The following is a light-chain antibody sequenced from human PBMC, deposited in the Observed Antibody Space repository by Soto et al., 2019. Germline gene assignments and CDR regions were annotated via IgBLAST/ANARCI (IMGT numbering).Light chain of an antibody. V-gene: IGKV1-12*02. Sequence: DIQMTQSPSSVSASVGDRVTITCRASQGLSTYLAWYQQKPGKAPKLLIYAASNLQSGVPSRFSGSGSGTDFTPTISSLQPEDFATYYCLSGHSRPFGGGTKVDIK. CDR2: AAS. CDR3: LSGHSRP. J-gene: IGKJ4*01. CDR1: QGLSTY.